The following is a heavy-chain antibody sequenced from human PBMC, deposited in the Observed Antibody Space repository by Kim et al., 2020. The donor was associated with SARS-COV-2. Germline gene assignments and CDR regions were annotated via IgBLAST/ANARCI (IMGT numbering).Heavy chain of an antibody. CDR1: GFTFSSYA. Sequence: GGSLRLSCAASGFTFSSYAMHWVHQAPGKGLEWVAVISYDGSNKYYADSVKGRFTISRDNSKNTLYLQMNSLRAEDTAVYYCARDWIQLGYYYYYGMDVWGLGTTVTVSS. CDR3: ARDWIQLGYYYYYGMDV. CDR2: ISYDGSNK. D-gene: IGHD5-18*01. J-gene: IGHJ6*02. V-gene: IGHV3-30*04.